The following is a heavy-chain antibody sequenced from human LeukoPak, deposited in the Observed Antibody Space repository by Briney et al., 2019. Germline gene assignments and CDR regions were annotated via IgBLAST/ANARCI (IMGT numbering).Heavy chain of an antibody. J-gene: IGHJ4*02. Sequence: GASVKVSCKASGGTFSSYAISWVRQAPGQGLEWMGGIIPIFGKANYAQKFQGRVTITTDESTSTAYLELSSLRSEDTAVYYCARGYDYVWGSYQYDYWGQGTLVTVSS. CDR1: GGTFSSYA. V-gene: IGHV1-69*05. CDR3: ARGYDYVWGSYQYDY. D-gene: IGHD3-16*02. CDR2: IIPIFGKA.